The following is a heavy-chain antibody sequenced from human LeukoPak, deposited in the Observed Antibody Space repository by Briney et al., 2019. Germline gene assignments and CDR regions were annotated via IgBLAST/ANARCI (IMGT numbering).Heavy chain of an antibody. V-gene: IGHV4-39*07. CDR3: ARARLSSSFNWFDP. Sequence: PSETLSLTCTVSGGSISSSNYYWGWFRQPPGKGLEWIGTIHYSGSTYYNPSLKSRVTISVDTSKSQFSLGLTSVTAADTAVYYCARARLSSSFNWFDPWGQGTLVTVSS. CDR1: GGSISSSNYY. CDR2: IHYSGST. D-gene: IGHD6-6*01. J-gene: IGHJ5*02.